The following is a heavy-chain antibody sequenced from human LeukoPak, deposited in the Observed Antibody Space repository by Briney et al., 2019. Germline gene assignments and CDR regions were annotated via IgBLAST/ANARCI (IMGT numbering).Heavy chain of an antibody. Sequence: SETLSLTCTVSGGSVSSGSFYWNWIRQPPGKELEWIGNIYYSGNTNYNPSLRSRVTISVDTSKNQFSLKLSSVTAADTAVYYCVREPYYYNSSGYRWGQGTLITVSS. CDR3: VREPYYYNSSGYR. CDR1: GGSVSSGSFY. CDR2: IYYSGNT. D-gene: IGHD3-22*01. J-gene: IGHJ5*02. V-gene: IGHV4-61*01.